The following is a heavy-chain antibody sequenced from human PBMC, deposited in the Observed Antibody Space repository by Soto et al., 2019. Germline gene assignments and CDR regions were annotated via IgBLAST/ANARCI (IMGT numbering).Heavy chain of an antibody. Sequence: QVQLVQSGAEVKKPGASVKVSCKASGYTFTSYGISWVRQAPGQGLEWMGWISACNGNTNYAQKLQGRVTMTTDTSTSTAYMELRSLRSDDTAVYYCARDWAGGNYDSSGYLGYWGQGTLVTVSS. V-gene: IGHV1-18*01. D-gene: IGHD3-22*01. CDR1: GYTFTSYG. J-gene: IGHJ4*02. CDR3: ARDWAGGNYDSSGYLGY. CDR2: ISACNGNT.